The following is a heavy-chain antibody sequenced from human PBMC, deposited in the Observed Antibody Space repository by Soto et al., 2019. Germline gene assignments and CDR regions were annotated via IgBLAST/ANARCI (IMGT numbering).Heavy chain of an antibody. Sequence: SETLSLTCTVSGGSINTNYWSWIRQPPGKGLEWIGYIYYSGSTNYNPSLKSRLTISVDTSKNQFSLKLSSMTAADTAVYYCARARPVAGNDVFDIWGRGTMVTVSS. CDR1: GGSINTNY. V-gene: IGHV4-59*01. CDR3: ARARPVAGNDVFDI. J-gene: IGHJ3*02. CDR2: IYYSGST. D-gene: IGHD6-19*01.